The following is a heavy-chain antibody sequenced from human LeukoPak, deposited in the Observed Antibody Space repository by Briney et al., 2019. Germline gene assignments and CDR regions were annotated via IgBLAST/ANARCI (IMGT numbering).Heavy chain of an antibody. CDR1: KFIFTTYT. CDR3: AKDSYGFDV. Sequence: GGSLRLSCAVSKFIFTTYTMTWVRQAPGKGLEWVSSVSRGGASTYYADSVKGRFTISRDSSNNTVYLQMRSLRAEDSAVYYGAKDSYGFDVWGQGTTVSVSS. CDR2: VSRGGAST. V-gene: IGHV3-23*01. J-gene: IGHJ6*02.